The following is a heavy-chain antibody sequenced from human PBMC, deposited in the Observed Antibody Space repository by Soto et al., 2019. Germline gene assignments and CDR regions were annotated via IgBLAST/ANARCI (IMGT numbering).Heavy chain of an antibody. CDR3: ARDVLYYDFWSGYYTPYDY. CDR2: INAGNGNT. J-gene: IGHJ4*02. V-gene: IGHV1-3*01. D-gene: IGHD3-3*01. CDR1: GYTFTSYA. Sequence: GTSVKVSCTASGYTFTSYAMHWVRQAPGQRLEWMGWINAGNGNTKYSQKFQGRVTITRDTSASTAYMELSSLRSEDTAVYYCARDVLYYDFWSGYYTPYDYWGQGTLVTVSS.